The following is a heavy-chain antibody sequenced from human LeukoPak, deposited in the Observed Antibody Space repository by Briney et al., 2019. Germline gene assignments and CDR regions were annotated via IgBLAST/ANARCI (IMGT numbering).Heavy chain of an antibody. CDR3: ARFPPDCSSTSCYSNY. Sequence: SSETLSLTCTVSGGSISSYYWSWIRQPPGKGLEWIGYIYYGGSTNYNPSLTRRVTISVYTSKNQFSLKLSSVTAADTAVYYCARFPPDCSSTSCYSNYWGQGTLVTVS. CDR2: IYYGGST. CDR1: GGSISSYY. V-gene: IGHV4-59*01. J-gene: IGHJ4*02. D-gene: IGHD2-2*01.